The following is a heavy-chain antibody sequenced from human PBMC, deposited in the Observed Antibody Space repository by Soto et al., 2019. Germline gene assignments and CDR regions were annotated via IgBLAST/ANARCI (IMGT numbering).Heavy chain of an antibody. D-gene: IGHD3-9*01. CDR3: AHKGPEDWPLDY. CDR2: IYLDDSK. Sequence: SGPTLVNPTQTLTLTCAFSGFSLSTSGVGVDWIRQPPRKALEWLAVIYLDDSKHYSPSLRSRLTITKYTSKNQVVLTMTNMDPMDTGTYYCAHKGPEDWPLDYWGQGTLVTVSS. V-gene: IGHV2-5*02. CDR1: GFSLSTSGVG. J-gene: IGHJ4*02.